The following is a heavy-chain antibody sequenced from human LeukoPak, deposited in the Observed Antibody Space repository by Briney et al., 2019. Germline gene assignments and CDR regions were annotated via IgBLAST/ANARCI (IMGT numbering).Heavy chain of an antibody. J-gene: IGHJ4*02. Sequence: LTGGSLRLSCAASGFTFSSYWMSWVRQAPRKGLEWVANIKQDGSEKYYVDSVKGRFTISRDNAKNSLYLQMNSLRAEDTAVYYCARGPDSGSYGLYYFDYWGQGTLVTVSS. D-gene: IGHD1-26*01. CDR2: IKQDGSEK. CDR1: GFTFSSYW. CDR3: ARGPDSGSYGLYYFDY. V-gene: IGHV3-7*01.